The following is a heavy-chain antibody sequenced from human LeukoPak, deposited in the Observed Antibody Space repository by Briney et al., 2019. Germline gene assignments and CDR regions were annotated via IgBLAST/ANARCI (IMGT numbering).Heavy chain of an antibody. D-gene: IGHD2-15*01. Sequence: GGSLRLSCTASGFTFGDYAMSWVRQAPGKGLEWVSAISGSGGSTYYADSVKGRFTISRDNSKNTLYLQMNSLRAEDTAVYYCAKSRDIVGPFDPGGQGTLVTVSS. V-gene: IGHV3-23*01. CDR3: AKSRDIVGPFDP. CDR2: ISGSGGST. CDR1: GFTFGDYA. J-gene: IGHJ5*02.